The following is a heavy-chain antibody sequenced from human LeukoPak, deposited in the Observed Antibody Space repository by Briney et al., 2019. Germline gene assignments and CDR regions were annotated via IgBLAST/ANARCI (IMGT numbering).Heavy chain of an antibody. Sequence: GGSLRLSCAASGFTFSSYVMNWVRLAPGKGLEWVSVISTSGGTTYYADSVKGRFTMSRDNSKNTLYLQMNSLRAEDTAVYYCAKTMYTSDCSGGLASWGRGTSATVSS. D-gene: IGHD6-19*01. CDR3: AKTMYTSDCSGGLAS. CDR1: GFTFSSYV. J-gene: IGHJ4*02. CDR2: ISTSGGTT. V-gene: IGHV3-23*01.